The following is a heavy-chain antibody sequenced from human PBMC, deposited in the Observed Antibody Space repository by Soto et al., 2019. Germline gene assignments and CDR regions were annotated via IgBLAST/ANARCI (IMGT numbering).Heavy chain of an antibody. D-gene: IGHD4-17*01. CDR3: ANRMTTAPY. Sequence: EVRLVQSGGGLVQPGGPLRLSCAASLFIVSDNYRSWVRQAPGKGLEWVSLIYSGGGTDYAESVKGRFTISRDNSKNTLYLQMNSLKAEDTGIYYCANRMTTAPYWGQGTVVTVSS. J-gene: IGHJ4*02. V-gene: IGHV3-66*01. CDR2: IYSGGGT. CDR1: LFIVSDNY.